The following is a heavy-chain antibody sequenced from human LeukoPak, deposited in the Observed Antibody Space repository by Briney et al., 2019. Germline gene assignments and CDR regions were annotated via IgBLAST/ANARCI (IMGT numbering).Heavy chain of an antibody. Sequence: GGSLRLSCAASEFSVGSNYMTWVRQAPGKGLEWVSLIYSGGSTYYADSVKGRFTISRDNSKNTLYLQMNSLRAEDTAVYYCARTTNEGGYSGYVYAFDIWGQGTMVTVSS. CDR3: ARTTNEGGYSGYVYAFDI. CDR1: EFSVGSNY. D-gene: IGHD5-12*01. J-gene: IGHJ3*02. V-gene: IGHV3-66*01. CDR2: IYSGGST.